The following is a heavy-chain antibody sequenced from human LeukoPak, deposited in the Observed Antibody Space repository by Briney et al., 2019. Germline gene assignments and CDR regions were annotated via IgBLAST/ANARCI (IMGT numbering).Heavy chain of an antibody. CDR2: INHSGST. CDR1: GGSFSGYY. CDR3: ARGRYCSSTSCLYYFDY. J-gene: IGHJ4*02. D-gene: IGHD2-2*01. V-gene: IGHV4-34*01. Sequence: SETLSLTCAVYGGSFSGYYWSWIRQPPGKGLAWIGEINHSGSTNYNPSLKSRVTISVDTSKNQFSLKLSSVTAADTAVYYCARGRYCSSTSCLYYFDYWGQGTLVTVSS.